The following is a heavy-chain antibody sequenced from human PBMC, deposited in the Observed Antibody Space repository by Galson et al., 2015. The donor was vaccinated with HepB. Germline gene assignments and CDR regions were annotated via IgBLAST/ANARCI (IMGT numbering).Heavy chain of an antibody. Sequence: QSGAEVKKPGESLKISCKGSGSSFINYWIAWVRQMPGKGLEWMGIIYPGDSDSRYSPSFQGQATISADKSISTAYLQWSSLKASDTAMYYCARLFAMTSPFDYWGQGTLVTVSS. J-gene: IGHJ4*02. V-gene: IGHV5-51*01. CDR1: GSSFINYW. CDR3: ARLFAMTSPFDY. D-gene: IGHD6-6*01. CDR2: IYPGDSDS.